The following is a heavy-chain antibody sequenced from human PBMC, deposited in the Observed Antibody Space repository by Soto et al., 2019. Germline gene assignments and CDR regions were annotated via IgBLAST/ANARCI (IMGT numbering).Heavy chain of an antibody. J-gene: IGHJ5*02. D-gene: IGHD3-10*01. CDR1: GGTFSSYA. CDR2: IIPIFGTA. Sequence: SVKVSCKASGGTFSSYAISWVRQAPGQGLEWMGGIIPIFGTANYAQKFQGRVTITADESTSTAYMELSSLRSEDTAVYYCARVSYGSGSYVPSGWFDPWGQGTLVTVSS. CDR3: ARVSYGSGSYVPSGWFDP. V-gene: IGHV1-69*13.